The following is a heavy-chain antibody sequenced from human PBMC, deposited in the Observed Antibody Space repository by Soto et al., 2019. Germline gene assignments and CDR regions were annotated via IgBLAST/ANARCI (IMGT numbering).Heavy chain of an antibody. D-gene: IGHD1-26*01. J-gene: IGHJ4*02. CDR1: GFTFSSYG. CDR3: AKDLAEWELLLYYFDY. V-gene: IGHV3-30*18. CDR2: ISYDGSNK. Sequence: QVQLVESGGGVVQPGRSLRLSCAASGFTFSSYGMHWVRQAPGKGLAWVAVISYDGSNKYYADSVKGRFTISRDNSKNTLYLQMNSLRAEDTAVYYCAKDLAEWELLLYYFDYWGQGTLVTVAS.